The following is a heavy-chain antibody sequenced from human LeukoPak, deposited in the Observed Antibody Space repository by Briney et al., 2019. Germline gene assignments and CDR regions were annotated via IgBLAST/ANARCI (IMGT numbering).Heavy chain of an antibody. CDR1: GYTFTSYD. CDR2: MNPNSGNT. CDR3: ARGHGAWYYFDSSGSLFDY. Sequence: GASVKVSCKASGYTFTSYDINWVRQATGQGLEWMGWMNPNSGNTGYAQKFQGRVTMTRNTSISTAYLEMSSLTSEDTAVYYCARGHGAWYYFDSSGSLFDYWGQGTLVTVSS. D-gene: IGHD3-22*01. V-gene: IGHV1-8*01. J-gene: IGHJ4*02.